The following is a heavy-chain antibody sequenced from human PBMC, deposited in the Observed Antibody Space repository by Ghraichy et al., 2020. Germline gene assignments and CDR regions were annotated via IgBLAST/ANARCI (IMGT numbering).Heavy chain of an antibody. J-gene: IGHJ4*02. CDR1: GFTFSSYD. V-gene: IGHV3-48*03. D-gene: IGHD4-11*01. Sequence: GGSLRLSCAASGFTFSSYDMNWVRQAPGKGLEWVSYISSSGSSIYYADSVKGRFTISRDNAKNSLYLQMNSLRAEDTAVYYCARANSNNYRFDFWGQGTLVTVSS. CDR2: ISSSGSSI. CDR3: ARANSNNYRFDF.